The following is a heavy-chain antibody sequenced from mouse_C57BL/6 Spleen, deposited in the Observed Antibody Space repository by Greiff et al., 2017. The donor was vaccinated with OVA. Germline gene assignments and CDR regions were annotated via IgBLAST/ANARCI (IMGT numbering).Heavy chain of an antibody. CDR1: GYTFTSYW. V-gene: IGHV1-50*01. D-gene: IGHD1-1*01. CDR3: ASPITTVVAPDY. CDR2: IDPSDSYT. J-gene: IGHJ2*01. Sequence: VQLQQPGAELVKPGASVKLSCKASGYTFTSYWMQWVKQRPGQGLEWIGEIDPSDSYTNSNQKFKGKATLTVDTSSSTAYMQLSSLTSEDSAVYYCASPITTVVAPDYWGQGTTLTVSS.